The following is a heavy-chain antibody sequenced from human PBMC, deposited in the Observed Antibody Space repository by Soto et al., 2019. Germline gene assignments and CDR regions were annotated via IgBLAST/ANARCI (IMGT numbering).Heavy chain of an antibody. V-gene: IGHV3-7*05. J-gene: IGHJ4*02. Sequence: EVQLVESGGDLVQPVGSLRLSCAASGFTFSTHWMSWVRQAPGKGLEWVANINDDGSERNYADSVRGRFSVSRDNAKNSLFLQMNGLRVEDTALYYCAKDVRWGQGTQVTVSS. CDR3: AKDVR. CDR1: GFTFSTHW. CDR2: INDDGSER.